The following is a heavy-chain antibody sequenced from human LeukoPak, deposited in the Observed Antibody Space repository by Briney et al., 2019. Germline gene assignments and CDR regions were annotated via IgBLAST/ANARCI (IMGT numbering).Heavy chain of an antibody. Sequence: GGSLRLSRAASGFTFSTYPISWVRQAPGKGLEWVSAISSGGTDTYYADSVKGRFTISRDNSKNTLYLQMSSLRAEDTAVYYCVKGGSSSSWYTWLDPWGQGALVTVSS. V-gene: IGHV3-23*01. CDR3: VKGGSSSSWYTWLDP. J-gene: IGHJ5*02. D-gene: IGHD6-13*01. CDR2: ISSGGTDT. CDR1: GFTFSTYP.